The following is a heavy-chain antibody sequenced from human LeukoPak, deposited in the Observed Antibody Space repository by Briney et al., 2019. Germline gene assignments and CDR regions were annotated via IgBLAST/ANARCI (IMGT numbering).Heavy chain of an antibody. D-gene: IGHD2-2*01. J-gene: IGHJ4*02. CDR1: GFTFDDYG. CDR2: INWNGGST. Sequence: GGSLRLSCAASGFTFDDYGMSWVRQAPGKGLEWVSGINWNGGSTGYADSVKGRFTISRDNAKNSLYLQMNSQRAEDTALYYCARVEEYCSSTSCPNDYWGQGTLVTVSS. V-gene: IGHV3-20*04. CDR3: ARVEEYCSSTSCPNDY.